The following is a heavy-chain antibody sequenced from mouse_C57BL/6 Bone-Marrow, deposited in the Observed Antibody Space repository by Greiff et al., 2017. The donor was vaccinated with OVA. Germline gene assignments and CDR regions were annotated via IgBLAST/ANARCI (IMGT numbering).Heavy chain of an antibody. CDR3: ARYDGYYFDY. CDR1: GYTFTSYW. CDR2: IDPSDSYT. V-gene: IGHV1-50*01. J-gene: IGHJ2*01. Sequence: VQLQQPGAELVKPGASVKLSCKASGYTFTSYWMQWVKQRPGQGLEWIGEIDPSDSYTNYNQKFKGKATLTVDTSSSTAYMQLSSLTSEDSAVYYCARYDGYYFDYWGHGTTLTVSS. D-gene: IGHD2-3*01.